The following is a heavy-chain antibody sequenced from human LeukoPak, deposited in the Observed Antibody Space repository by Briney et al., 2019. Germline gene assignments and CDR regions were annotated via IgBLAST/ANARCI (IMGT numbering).Heavy chain of an antibody. Sequence: ASVRVSCKASGGTFSSYAISWVRQAPGQGLEWMGGIIPIFGTANYAQKFQGRVTITTDESTSTAYTELSSLRSDDSAVYYCARGPDTSSWFEIPFDFWGQGTLVTVSS. J-gene: IGHJ4*02. CDR1: GGTFSSYA. CDR2: IIPIFGTA. V-gene: IGHV1-69*05. CDR3: ARGPDTSSWFEIPFDF. D-gene: IGHD6-13*01.